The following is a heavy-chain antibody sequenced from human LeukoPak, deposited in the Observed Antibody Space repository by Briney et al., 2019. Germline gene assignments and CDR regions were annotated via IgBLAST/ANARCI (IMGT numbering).Heavy chain of an antibody. J-gene: IGHJ5*02. V-gene: IGHV3-7*01. CDR1: GFTFTTYW. CDR2: IKQDGSEK. Sequence: GGSLRLSCAASGFTFTTYWMTWVRQAPGKGLQWVANIKQDGSEKYYVDSVKGRFTISGDNTKNSLYPQMNSLRAEDTAVYYCARSGGGFWFDPWGQGTLVTVPS. CDR3: ARSGGGFWFDP. D-gene: IGHD3-16*01.